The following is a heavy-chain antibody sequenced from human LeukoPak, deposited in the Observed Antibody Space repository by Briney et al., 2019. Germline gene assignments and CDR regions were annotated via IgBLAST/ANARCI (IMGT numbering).Heavy chain of an antibody. Sequence: PGGSLRLSCAASGFTFDDYGMSWVRQAPGKGLEWVSGINWNGGSTGYADSVKGRFTISRDNAKNSLYLQMNSLRAEDTALYYCARGYSGSPTRGSYFDYWGQGTLVTVSS. CDR3: ARGYSGSPTRGSYFDY. D-gene: IGHD1-26*01. CDR1: GFTFDDYG. J-gene: IGHJ4*02. CDR2: INWNGGST. V-gene: IGHV3-20*04.